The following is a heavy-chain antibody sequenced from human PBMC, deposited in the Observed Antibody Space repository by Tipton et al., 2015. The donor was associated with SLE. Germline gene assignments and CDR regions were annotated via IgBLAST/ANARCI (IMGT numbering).Heavy chain of an antibody. Sequence: LRLSCAVYGGSFSGYYWTWIRQPPGKGLEWIGEINHSGTTNYNPSLKSRVTISIDMSKNQFSLKLSSVTAADTAVYYCARGPGLYFDYWGQGTLVTVSS. CDR3: ARGPGLYFDY. V-gene: IGHV4-34*01. J-gene: IGHJ4*02. D-gene: IGHD3-10*01. CDR1: GGSFSGYY. CDR2: INHSGTT.